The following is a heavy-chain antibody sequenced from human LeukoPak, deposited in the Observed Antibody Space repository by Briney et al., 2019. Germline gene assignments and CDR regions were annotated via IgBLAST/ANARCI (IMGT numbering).Heavy chain of an antibody. Sequence: GGSLRLSSTASGLTFSTSGFNWVRQAPWKGLEWVASICPTGSDRYHADSIKGRLTISSDTANNFLYLQMNSLRAEDTAVYYCATETNGRHYDYWGQGTLLTVSS. J-gene: IGHJ4*02. CDR2: ICPTGSDR. CDR3: ATETNGRHYDY. V-gene: IGHV3-21*06. D-gene: IGHD1-14*01. CDR1: GLTFSTSG.